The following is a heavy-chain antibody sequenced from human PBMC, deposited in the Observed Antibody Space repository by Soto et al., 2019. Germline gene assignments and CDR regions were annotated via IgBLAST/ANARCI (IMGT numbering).Heavy chain of an antibody. J-gene: IGHJ6*02. D-gene: IGHD3-10*01. CDR2: IYTSGST. V-gene: IGHV4-4*07. CDR1: GGSISSYY. Sequence: SETLSLTCTVSGGSISSYYWSWIRQPAGKGLEWIGRIYTSGSTNYNPPLKSRVTMSVDTSKNQFSLKLSSATAADTAVYYCARVSGSGSYYKYYYYYGMDVWGQGTTVTVSS. CDR3: ARVSGSGSYYKYYYYYGMDV.